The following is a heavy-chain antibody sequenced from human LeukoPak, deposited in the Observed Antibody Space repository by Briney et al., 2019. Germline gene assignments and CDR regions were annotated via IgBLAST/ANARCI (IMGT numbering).Heavy chain of an antibody. V-gene: IGHV4-39*01. J-gene: IGHJ6*03. D-gene: IGHD4-17*01. Sequence: SETLSLTCTVSGGPITSSGYYWGWIRQPPGKGLELIGSIYYSGTTYYNPSLKSRVTISVDPSKNQFSLNLSSVTAADTAVYYCASDYGDYFYYYYMDVWGKGTTVTVSS. CDR2: IYYSGTT. CDR1: GGPITSSGYY. CDR3: ASDYGDYFYYYYMDV.